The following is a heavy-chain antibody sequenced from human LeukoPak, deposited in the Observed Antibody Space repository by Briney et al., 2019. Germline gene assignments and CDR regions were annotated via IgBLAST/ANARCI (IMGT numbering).Heavy chain of an antibody. Sequence: ASVKVSCKASGYIFSIYAMIWVRQAPGQGLELMGWINPNTGNPTYAQGFTGRFVFSLDTSVSTAYLQISSLKPEDTAVYYCASAYGDYGRNFDYWGQGTLVTVSS. V-gene: IGHV7-4-1*02. J-gene: IGHJ4*02. CDR2: INPNTGNP. CDR1: GYIFSIYA. CDR3: ASAYGDYGRNFDY. D-gene: IGHD4-17*01.